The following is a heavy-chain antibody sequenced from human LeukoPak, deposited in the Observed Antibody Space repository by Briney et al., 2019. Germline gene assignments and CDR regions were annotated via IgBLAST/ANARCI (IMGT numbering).Heavy chain of an antibody. V-gene: IGHV1-2*02. Sequence: ASVKVSCKASGYTFTGYYMHWVRQAPGQGLEWMGWINPNSGGTNYAQKFQGRVTMTRDTSISTAYMELSRLRSDDTAVYYCARIYDSRGYPFDYGGQGTLVTVSS. CDR3: ARIYDSRGYPFDY. CDR2: INPNSGGT. J-gene: IGHJ4*02. CDR1: GYTFTGYY. D-gene: IGHD3-22*01.